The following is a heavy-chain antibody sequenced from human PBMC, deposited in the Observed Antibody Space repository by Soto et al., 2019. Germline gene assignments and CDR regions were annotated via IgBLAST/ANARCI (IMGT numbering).Heavy chain of an antibody. CDR1: GYTFTTHY. V-gene: IGHV1-46*01. Sequence: ASVKVSCKASGYTFTTHYIHWVRQAPGQGLEWMGIINPSGGSTSYAQKFQGRVTMIRDTSTSTVYMELRSLRSEDTAVYYCERARTLNLLVPCNYWGQGTVVTV. D-gene: IGHD6-13*01. J-gene: IGHJ4*02. CDR3: ERARTLNLLVPCNY. CDR2: INPSGGST.